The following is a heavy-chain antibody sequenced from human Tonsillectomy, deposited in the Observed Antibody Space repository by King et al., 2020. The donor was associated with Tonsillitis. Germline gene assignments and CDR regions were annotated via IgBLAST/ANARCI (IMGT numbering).Heavy chain of an antibody. J-gene: IGHJ5*02. Sequence: VQLVESGGGLVKPGGSLRLSCEASGFTFSSYSMNWVRQAPGKGLEWVSIISSGSSYIYYADSVKGRFTISRDNAKNSLYLQMNSLRAEDTAVYYCAKTPIAVVTFGGVVSWGQGTLVTVSS. D-gene: IGHD3-16*01. V-gene: IGHV3-21*06. CDR1: GFTFSSYS. CDR3: AKTPIAVVTFGGVVS. CDR2: ISSGSSYI.